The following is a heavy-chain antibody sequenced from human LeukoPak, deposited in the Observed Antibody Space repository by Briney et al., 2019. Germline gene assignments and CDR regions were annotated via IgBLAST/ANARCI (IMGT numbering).Heavy chain of an antibody. CDR1: GFTFNNYA. Sequence: PGGSLRLSCAASGFTFNNYAMSWVRQAPGKGLEWDSSVSGSGDYTFYADSVKGQFTISRDNSKDTLYLQMNSLRVEDTAIYYCAKDRPNYYGTNGHYYTRNGDDWGQGTLVTVSS. V-gene: IGHV3-23*01. CDR3: AKDRPNYYGTNGHYYTRNGDD. CDR2: VSGSGDYT. J-gene: IGHJ4*02. D-gene: IGHD3-22*01.